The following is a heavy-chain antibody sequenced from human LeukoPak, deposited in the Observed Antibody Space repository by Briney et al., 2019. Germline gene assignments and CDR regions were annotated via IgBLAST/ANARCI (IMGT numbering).Heavy chain of an antibody. CDR3: AKSFTHYEPDIYYMDV. D-gene: IGHD3-3*01. CDR1: GFTFSSYN. V-gene: IGHV3-21*04. CDR2: ITSGSSYI. J-gene: IGHJ6*03. Sequence: SGGSLRLSCAASGFTFSSYNMNWVRQAPGKGLEWVSSITSGSSYIYYADSVKGRFTISRDNAKNSLYLQMNSLRAEDTALHYCAKSFTHYEPDIYYMDVWGKGTTVTVSS.